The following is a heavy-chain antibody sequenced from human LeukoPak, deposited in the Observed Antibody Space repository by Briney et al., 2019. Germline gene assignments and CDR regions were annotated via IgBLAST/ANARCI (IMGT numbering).Heavy chain of an antibody. Sequence: GGSLRLSCTASGFTFGDYAMSWVRQAPGKGLEWVGFIRSKAYGGTTEYAASVKGRFTISRDDSKSIAYLQMNSLKTEDTAVYYCTRGSTRARIAAAATVPWGQGTLVTVSS. CDR1: GFTFGDYA. D-gene: IGHD6-13*01. V-gene: IGHV3-49*04. CDR2: IRSKAYGGTT. CDR3: TRGSTRARIAAAATVP. J-gene: IGHJ5*02.